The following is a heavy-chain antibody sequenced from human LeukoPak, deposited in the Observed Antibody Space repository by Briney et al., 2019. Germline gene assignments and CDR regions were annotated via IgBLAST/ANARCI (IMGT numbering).Heavy chain of an antibody. V-gene: IGHV3-53*01. CDR2: IYSGGST. Sequence: GGSLRLSCAASGFTVSSNYMSWVRQAPGKGLEWVSVIYSGGSTYYADSVKGRFTISRDNSKNTLYLQMNSLRAEDTAVYYCANAEGSSWYLPLYYWGQGTLVTVSS. J-gene: IGHJ4*02. CDR1: GFTVSSNY. CDR3: ANAEGSSWYLPLYY. D-gene: IGHD6-13*01.